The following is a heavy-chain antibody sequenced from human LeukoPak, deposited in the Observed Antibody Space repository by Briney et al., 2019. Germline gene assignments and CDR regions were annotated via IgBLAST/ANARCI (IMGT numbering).Heavy chain of an antibody. D-gene: IGHD6-19*01. CDR2: ISGSSTI. CDR3: ARGKNSGWPYYFDY. CDR1: GFTFSSYS. Sequence: PGGSLRLSCAASGFTFSSYSMNWVRQAPGKGLEWVSYISGSSTIYYADSVKGRFTISRDNAKNSLYLQMNSLRAEDTAVYYCARGKNSGWPYYFDYWGQGTLVTVSS. J-gene: IGHJ4*02. V-gene: IGHV3-48*01.